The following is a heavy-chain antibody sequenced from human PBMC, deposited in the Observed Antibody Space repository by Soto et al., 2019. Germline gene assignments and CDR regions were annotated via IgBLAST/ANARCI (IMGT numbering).Heavy chain of an antibody. D-gene: IGHD2-8*02. CDR3: ARGHSSLLLDC. J-gene: IGHJ4*02. V-gene: IGHV4-34*01. CDR1: GGSFSGYY. CDR2: INHSGSN. Sequence: QVQLQQWCAGLLKPSETLSLTCAVYGGSFSGYYCSWISQPPGKGREGIGEINHSGSNNYHSSLKSRVTISVDTSKNQLALKLTSVTAAYTAVYYFARGHSSLLLDCWCQGILVTFSS.